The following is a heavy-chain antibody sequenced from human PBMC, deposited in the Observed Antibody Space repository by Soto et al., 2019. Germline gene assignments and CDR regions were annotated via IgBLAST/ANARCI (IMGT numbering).Heavy chain of an antibody. CDR2: IYDSGST. V-gene: IGHV4-61*01. J-gene: IGHJ5*01. CDR1: GGSVSSTSYY. Sequence: PSATLSLTCTVSGGSVSSTSYYWFWIRQPPGMGLEWIGYIYDSGSTDYNPSLKSRVSISIDTSKNQFSLKLNSVTAADTAVYYCASNLSVASWRNWFESW. D-gene: IGHD2-15*01. CDR3: ASNLSVASWRNWFES.